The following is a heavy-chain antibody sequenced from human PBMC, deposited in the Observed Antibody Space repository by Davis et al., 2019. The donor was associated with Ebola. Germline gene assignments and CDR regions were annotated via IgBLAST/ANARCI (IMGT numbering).Heavy chain of an antibody. CDR1: GFIFRNYV. CDR3: AKPIVGTYFDGFDI. D-gene: IGHD3-3*01. Sequence: GGSLRLSCETSGFIFRNYVMSWVRQAPGKGPEWVSAISGTGGGTYYTDSVKGRFTISRDNSKNTLYLQMSSLRAEDTAVYYCAKPIVGTYFDGFDIWGQGTLVTVSS. V-gene: IGHV3-23*01. J-gene: IGHJ3*02. CDR2: ISGTGGGT.